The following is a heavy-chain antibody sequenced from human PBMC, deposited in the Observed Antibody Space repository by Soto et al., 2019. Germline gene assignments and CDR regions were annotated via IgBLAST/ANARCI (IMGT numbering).Heavy chain of an antibody. CDR3: AREMAGRGGEYDY. Sequence: QVQLVQSGAEVKNPGASVKVSCKTSGYTFTKYGVGWVRQAPGQGLEWMGWISGSSGNANYAEKVQGRITVTTDTSTSTAYIALRSLRSDDTAVYYCAREMAGRGGEYDYRGQGTLVTVSS. J-gene: IGHJ4*02. CDR2: ISGSSGNA. V-gene: IGHV1-18*01. CDR1: GYTFTKYG. D-gene: IGHD3-16*01.